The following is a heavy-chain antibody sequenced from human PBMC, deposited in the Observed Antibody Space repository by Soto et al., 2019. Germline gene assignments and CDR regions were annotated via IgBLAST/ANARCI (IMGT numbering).Heavy chain of an antibody. CDR1: GFTFSSYA. V-gene: IGHV3-23*01. Sequence: EVQLLESGGGLVQPGGSLTLSCAASGFTFSSYAMTWVRQAPGKGLEWVSGISGGGGVSTYYADCVKGRFTISRDNSMNTLYLPMNRLRAEDTAVYYCAKDAISMVRGVNNWFDPWGQGTLVTVSS. J-gene: IGHJ5*02. CDR2: ISGGGGVST. D-gene: IGHD3-10*01. CDR3: AKDAISMVRGVNNWFDP.